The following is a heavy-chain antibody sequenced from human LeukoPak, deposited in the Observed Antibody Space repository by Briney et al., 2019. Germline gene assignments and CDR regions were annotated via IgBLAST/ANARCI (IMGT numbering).Heavy chain of an antibody. CDR2: ISYDGSNK. D-gene: IGHD7-27*01. J-gene: IGHJ6*03. V-gene: IGHV3-30*03. CDR3: ARAEKPNWGNYYYYCMDV. CDR1: GFTFSSYG. Sequence: GGSLRLSCAASGFTFSSYGMHWVRQAPGKGLEWVAVISYDGSNKYYADSVKGRFTISRDNSKNTLYLQMNSLRADDTAVYYCARAEKPNWGNYYYYCMDVWGKGTTVTVSS.